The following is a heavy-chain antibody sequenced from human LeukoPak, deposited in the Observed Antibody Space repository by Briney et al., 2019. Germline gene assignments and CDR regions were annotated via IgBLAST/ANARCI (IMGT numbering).Heavy chain of an antibody. V-gene: IGHV4-30-4*08. J-gene: IGHJ4*02. CDR1: DGSISSGDYY. CDR2: IYYSGST. D-gene: IGHD3-22*01. CDR3: ARDFGYYDNTDY. Sequence: SETLSLTCTVSDGSISSGDYYWSWIRQPPGKGLEWIGYIYYSGSTYYNPSLKSRVTISVDTSKNQFSLKLSSVTAADTAVYYCARDFGYYDNTDYWGQGTLVTVSS.